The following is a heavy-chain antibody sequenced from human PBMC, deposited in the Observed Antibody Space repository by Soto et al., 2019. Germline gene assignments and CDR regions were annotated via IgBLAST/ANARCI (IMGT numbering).Heavy chain of an antibody. Sequence: PGGSLRLSCAAAGCPFSSHSMTWVRQAPGKGLEWVLGISSSGESAHYAGSVKGRFTISRDNSKNTLYLQMNSLRAEDTAIYYCAKGSATDAWRPFDSWGQGTLVTVSS. V-gene: IGHV3-23*01. D-gene: IGHD2-2*01. CDR2: ISSSGESA. J-gene: IGHJ4*02. CDR1: GCPFSSHS. CDR3: AKGSATDAWRPFDS.